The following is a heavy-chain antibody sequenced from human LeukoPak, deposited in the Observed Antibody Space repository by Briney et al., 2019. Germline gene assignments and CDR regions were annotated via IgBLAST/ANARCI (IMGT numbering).Heavy chain of an antibody. J-gene: IGHJ3*02. CDR2: IYYSGST. V-gene: IGHV4-39*01. CDR1: GGSISSSSYY. D-gene: IGHD3-22*01. Sequence: PSETLSLTCTVSGGSISSSSYYWGWIRQPPGKGLEWIGSIYYSGSTYYSPSLKSRVTISVDTSKNQFSLKLSSVTAADTAVYYCARHFGVVVVITTAFDIWGQGTMVTVSS. CDR3: ARHFGVVVVITTAFDI.